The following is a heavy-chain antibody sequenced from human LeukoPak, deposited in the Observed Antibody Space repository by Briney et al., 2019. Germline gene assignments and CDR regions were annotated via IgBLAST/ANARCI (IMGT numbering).Heavy chain of an antibody. CDR3: ARHRGRGAIGWSYGMDV. D-gene: IGHD1-26*01. V-gene: IGHV4-30-4*01. CDR2: IYYSGST. Sequence: SQTLSLTCTVSGGSISSGDYYWSWIRQPPGKGLEWIGYIYYSGSTNYNPSLKSRVTISVDTSKNQFSLKLSSVTAADTAVYCCARHRGRGAIGWSYGMDVWGQGTTVTVSS. CDR1: GGSISSGDYY. J-gene: IGHJ6*02.